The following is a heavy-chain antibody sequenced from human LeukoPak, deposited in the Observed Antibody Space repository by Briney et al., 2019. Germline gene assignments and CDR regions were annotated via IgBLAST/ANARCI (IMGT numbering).Heavy chain of an antibody. CDR3: AREVEQWSPGPPRNTLSGRYYYDGMDV. CDR2: ISSSGSTI. V-gene: IGHV3-11*01. Sequence: GGSLRLSCAASGFTFGDYYMSWIRQAPGKGLEWVSYISSSGSTIYYADSVKGRFTISRDNAKNSLYRQMNSLRAEETAVYYCAREVEQWSPGPPRNTLSGRYYYDGMDVWGQGTTVTVSS. J-gene: IGHJ6*02. D-gene: IGHD6-19*01. CDR1: GFTFGDYY.